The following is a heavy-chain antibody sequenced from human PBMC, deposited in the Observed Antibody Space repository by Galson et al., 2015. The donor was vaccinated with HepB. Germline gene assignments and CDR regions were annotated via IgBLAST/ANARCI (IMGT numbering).Heavy chain of an antibody. Sequence: SLRLSCAASGFTLSSYEMNWVRQAPGKGLEWVSYISSGGSTIYYADSVKGRFTISRDDAKNSLSLQMNSLRAEDTAVYYCVRDGIYCSGGICHPYWGQGTLVTVS. CDR2: ISSGGSTI. CDR1: GFTLSSYE. J-gene: IGHJ4*02. CDR3: VRDGIYCSGGICHPY. D-gene: IGHD2-15*01. V-gene: IGHV3-48*03.